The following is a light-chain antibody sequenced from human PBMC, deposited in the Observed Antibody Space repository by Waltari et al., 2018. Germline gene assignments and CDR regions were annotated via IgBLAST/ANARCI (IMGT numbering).Light chain of an antibody. CDR2: DAS. CDR1: QSISRF. V-gene: IGKV3-20*01. J-gene: IGKJ1*01. CDR3: QKYGSLPAT. Sequence: EIMLTQSPGTLSLSPGERATLSCRASQSISRFLAWYQQKPGQAPRLLIYDASSRATGIPDRFSGSGSGTDVSLTIRLEPEDIAVYYCQKYGSLPATFGQGTKVEIK.